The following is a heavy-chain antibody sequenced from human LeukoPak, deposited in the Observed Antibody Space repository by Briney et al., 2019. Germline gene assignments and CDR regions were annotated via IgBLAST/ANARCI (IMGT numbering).Heavy chain of an antibody. V-gene: IGHV3-7*04. J-gene: IGHJ4*02. D-gene: IGHD4-23*01. CDR2: INQDGSEK. CDR1: GFTLSSYW. CDR3: AGGVNYFDY. Sequence: PGGSLRLSCAASGFTLSSYWMSWVRQAPGKGLEWVANINQDGSEKYYVDSVKGRFTISRDNAKSSLYLQMNSLRAEDTAVYYCAGGVNYFDYWGQGTLVTVSS.